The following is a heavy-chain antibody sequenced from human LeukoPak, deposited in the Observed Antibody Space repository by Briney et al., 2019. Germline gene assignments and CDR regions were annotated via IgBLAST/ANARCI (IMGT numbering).Heavy chain of an antibody. J-gene: IGHJ4*02. CDR1: GFTFSDYH. D-gene: IGHD3-22*01. CDR3: VRGISSYYFDY. CDR2: ISGSSIYT. Sequence: GGSLRLSCAASGFTFSDYHMTWIRQAPGKGLEWVSYISGSSIYTRYADSVKGRFTISRDNAKNSLYLQMNSLRAEDTALYYCVRGISSYYFDYWGQGTLVTVSS. V-gene: IGHV3-11*05.